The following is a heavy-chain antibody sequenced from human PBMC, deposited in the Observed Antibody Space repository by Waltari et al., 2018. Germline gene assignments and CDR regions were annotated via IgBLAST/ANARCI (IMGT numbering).Heavy chain of an antibody. Sequence: EVQLVESGGGLVQPGGSLRLSCEASGFTFIGYEMNWVRQAPGKGLDWMSSISGRGATIFYADSVKGRFTISRDNAKGALHLQMTSLRVDDTAIYYCARDIRREQPHARGFDYWGQGSLVTVSS. CDR2: ISGRGATI. CDR3: ARDIRREQPHARGFDY. D-gene: IGHD1-26*01. CDR1: GFTFIGYE. J-gene: IGHJ4*02. V-gene: IGHV3-48*03.